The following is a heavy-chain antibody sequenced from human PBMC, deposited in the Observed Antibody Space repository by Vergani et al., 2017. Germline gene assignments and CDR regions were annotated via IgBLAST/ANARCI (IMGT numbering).Heavy chain of an antibody. CDR1: GFTFSGSG. D-gene: IGHD6-13*01. CDR3: AKDKGSVAAAGTTPDY. J-gene: IGHJ4*02. V-gene: IGHV3-73*01. Sequence: EVQLVESGGGLVQPGGSLKLSCAASGFTFSGSGMHWVRQASGKGLEWVGRIRSKANSYATAYAASVKGRFTISRDDSKNTAYLQMNSLKTEDTAVYYCAKDKGSVAAAGTTPDYWGQGTLVTVSS. CDR2: IRSKANSYAT.